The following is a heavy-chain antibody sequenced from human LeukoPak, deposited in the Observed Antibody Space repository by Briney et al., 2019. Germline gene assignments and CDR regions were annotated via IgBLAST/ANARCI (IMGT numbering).Heavy chain of an antibody. CDR1: GFTFSSYW. CDR3: ARSGWPYYFDY. J-gene: IGHJ4*02. Sequence: GGSLRLSCAASGFTFSSYWMHWVRHAPGKGLVWVSRIHSDGSSTSYADSVRGRFTISRDDAKGTLYLQMNSLRAEDTAVYYCARSGWPYYFDYWGQGTLVTVSS. D-gene: IGHD3-22*01. CDR2: IHSDGSST. V-gene: IGHV3-74*01.